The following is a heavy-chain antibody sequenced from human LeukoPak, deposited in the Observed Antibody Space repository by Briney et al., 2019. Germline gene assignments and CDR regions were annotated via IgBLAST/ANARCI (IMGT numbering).Heavy chain of an antibody. CDR2: VHYGGST. D-gene: IGHD4-17*01. Sequence: SETLSLTCTVSGGSISSSNYDWGWIRQPQGTGLEWIGSVHYGGSTYHNPSLKSRVTILVDTTKNQFSLKLTSVTAADTAVYYCARQVTYYGDYHRAFDMWGQGTMVSVS. CDR3: ARQVTYYGDYHRAFDM. V-gene: IGHV4-39*01. CDR1: GGSISSSNYD. J-gene: IGHJ3*02.